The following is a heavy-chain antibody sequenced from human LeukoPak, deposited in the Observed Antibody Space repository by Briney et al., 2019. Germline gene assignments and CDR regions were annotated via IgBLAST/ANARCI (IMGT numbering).Heavy chain of an antibody. V-gene: IGHV3-48*01. CDR1: GFTFRTYS. D-gene: IGHD5-24*01. CDR2: ISDSSAM. Sequence: PGGSLRLSCAASGFTFRTYSMKWVRQAPGKGLEWVSYISDSSAMYYADSVRGRFTISRENDKNSLFLQMNSLRAEDTAVYYCARYTYKHDCWGQGTLVTVSS. CDR3: ARYTYKHDC. J-gene: IGHJ4*02.